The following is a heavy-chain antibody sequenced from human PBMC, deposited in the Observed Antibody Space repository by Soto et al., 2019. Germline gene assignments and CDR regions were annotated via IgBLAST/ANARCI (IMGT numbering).Heavy chain of an antibody. D-gene: IGHD6-13*01. CDR2: LYSSGTT. Sequence: GSLRLSCAASGFTISSDYMSWVRQAPGKGLEWISILYSSGTTYYADSVKGRFTISRDNSKNILYLQMNSLRAEDTAVYYCARAAYTSSWFGWFDPWGQGTLVTVSS. CDR3: ARAAYTSSWFGWFDP. J-gene: IGHJ5*02. CDR1: GFTISSDY. V-gene: IGHV3-53*01.